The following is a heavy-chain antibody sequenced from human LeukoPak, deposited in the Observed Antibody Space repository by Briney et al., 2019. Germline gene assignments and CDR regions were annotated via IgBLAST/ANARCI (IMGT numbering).Heavy chain of an antibody. CDR3: ARRSDSGSDDGEDYFDY. V-gene: IGHV4-39*01. Sequence: PSETLSLTCTVSGGSINSGTFYWGWIRQPPGKGLEWIGSLYYDGSSYYNPSLKSRVTTSVDTSKNQFSLKLTSVTAADTAVYFCARRSDSGSDDGEDYFDYWGQGTLVTVSS. CDR1: GGSINSGTFY. CDR2: LYYDGSS. J-gene: IGHJ4*02. D-gene: IGHD1-26*01.